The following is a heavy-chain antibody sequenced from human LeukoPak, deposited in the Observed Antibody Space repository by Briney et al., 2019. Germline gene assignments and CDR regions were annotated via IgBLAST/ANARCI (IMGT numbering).Heavy chain of an antibody. V-gene: IGHV4-59*01. CDR3: ARTYYDSWGYYEVTY. CDR1: GXSMNSYY. CDR2: IFHSGNT. Sequence: SETLSLTCTVSGXSMNSYYGSWIRQPPGKGLEWIGHIFHSGNTNDNPSLKSRVTISVDPSKNQFSLRLRSVTAADTAVYYCARTYYDSWGYYEVTYWGQGTLVTVSS. J-gene: IGHJ4*02. D-gene: IGHD3-22*01.